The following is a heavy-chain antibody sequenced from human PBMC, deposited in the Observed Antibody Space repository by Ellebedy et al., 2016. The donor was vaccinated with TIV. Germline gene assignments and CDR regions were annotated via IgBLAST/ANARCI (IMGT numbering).Heavy chain of an antibody. Sequence: ASVKVSCKASGYTFTSYAMHWVRQAPGQRLEWMGWISAYNGNTNYAQKLQGRVTMTRDTSTSTVYMELSSLRSEDTAVYYCARVLDYGDYANLGYYYYMDVWGKGTTVTVSS. J-gene: IGHJ6*03. V-gene: IGHV1-3*01. D-gene: IGHD4-17*01. CDR1: GYTFTSYA. CDR3: ARVLDYGDYANLGYYYYMDV. CDR2: ISAYNGNT.